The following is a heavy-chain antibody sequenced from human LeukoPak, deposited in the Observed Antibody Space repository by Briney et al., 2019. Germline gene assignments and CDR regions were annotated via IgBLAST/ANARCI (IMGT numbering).Heavy chain of an antibody. CDR1: GGSISSSSYY. D-gene: IGHD3-22*01. CDR3: ARAAGYYYDSSGYSVPFDY. Sequence: SETLSLTCTVSGGSISSSSYYWGWIRQPPGKGLEWIGSIYYSGSTYYNPSLKSQVTISVDTSKNQFSLKLSSVAAADTAVYYCARAAGYYYDSSGYSVPFDYWGQGTLVTVSS. J-gene: IGHJ4*02. CDR2: IYYSGST. V-gene: IGHV4-39*07.